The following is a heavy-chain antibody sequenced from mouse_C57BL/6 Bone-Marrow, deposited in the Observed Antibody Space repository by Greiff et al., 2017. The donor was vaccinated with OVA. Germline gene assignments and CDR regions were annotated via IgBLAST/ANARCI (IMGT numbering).Heavy chain of an antibody. CDR1: GYTFTSYG. Sequence: QVQLKQSGAELARPGASVKLSCKASGYTFTSYGISWVKQSTGQGLEWIGEIYPRSGNTYYNEKFKGKATLTADKSSSTAYMELRSLTSEDSAVYFCASKPFTTVVDHWYFDVWGTGTTVTVSS. V-gene: IGHV1-81*01. J-gene: IGHJ1*03. CDR2: IYPRSGNT. D-gene: IGHD1-1*01. CDR3: ASKPFTTVVDHWYFDV.